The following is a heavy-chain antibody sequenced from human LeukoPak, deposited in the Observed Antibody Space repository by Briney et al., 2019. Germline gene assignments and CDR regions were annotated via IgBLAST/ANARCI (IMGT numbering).Heavy chain of an antibody. CDR1: GGSFTDYF. CDR2: INDYTGDT. Sequence: SETLSLTCTVFGGSFTDYFWTWVRHSPGKGLEWIGEINDYTGDTKYNPSLNSRVSISLEKSKNQLSLELRSVTAADTAVYYCARGGSDSSSSAEFDYWGQGTLVTVSS. CDR3: ARGGSDSSSSAEFDY. V-gene: IGHV4-34*01. J-gene: IGHJ4*02. D-gene: IGHD6-6*01.